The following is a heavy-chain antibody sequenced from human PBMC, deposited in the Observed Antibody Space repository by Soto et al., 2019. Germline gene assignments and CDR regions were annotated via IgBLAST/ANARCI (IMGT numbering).Heavy chain of an antibody. J-gene: IGHJ4*02. CDR3: ARGRGAAADYFDF. V-gene: IGHV3-11*05. CDR1: GFTFSDYY. Sequence: QVQLVDSGGGLVKPGGSLRLSCAVSGFTFSDYYMTWIRQAPGKGLEWVSYISSSTSHTNYADSVKGRFTISRDNAKNSLFLQMNSLRAEDTAVYYCARGRGAAADYFDFWGQGTLVTGSS. CDR2: ISSSTSHT. D-gene: IGHD6-13*01.